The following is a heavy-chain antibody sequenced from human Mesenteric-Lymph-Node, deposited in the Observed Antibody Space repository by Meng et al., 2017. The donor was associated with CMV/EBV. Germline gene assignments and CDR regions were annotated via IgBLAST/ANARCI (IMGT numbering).Heavy chain of an antibody. CDR2: IKPDGNEE. Sequence: GESLKISCAASGFTFSTYWMSWVRQAPGKGLEWVATIKPDGNEESYVDSVKGRFTISRDDAKNSLYLQMNSLRAEDTAVYYCARPYYYDSSGIDYWGQGTLVTVSS. V-gene: IGHV3-7*01. D-gene: IGHD3-22*01. J-gene: IGHJ4*02. CDR1: GFTFSTYW. CDR3: ARPYYYDSSGIDY.